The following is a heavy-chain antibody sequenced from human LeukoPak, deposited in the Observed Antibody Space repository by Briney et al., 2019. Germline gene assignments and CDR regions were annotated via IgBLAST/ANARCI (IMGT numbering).Heavy chain of an antibody. CDR1: GGSISSYY. CDR3: ARGPTSTVTTNWFDP. V-gene: IGHV4-59*01. J-gene: IGHJ5*02. Sequence: KPSETLSLTCTVSGGSISSYYWSWIRQPPGKGLEWIGYIYYSGSTNYNPSLKSRVTISVDTSKNQFSLKLSSVTAADTAVYYCARGPTSTVTTNWFDPWGQGTLVTVSS. D-gene: IGHD4-17*01. CDR2: IYYSGST.